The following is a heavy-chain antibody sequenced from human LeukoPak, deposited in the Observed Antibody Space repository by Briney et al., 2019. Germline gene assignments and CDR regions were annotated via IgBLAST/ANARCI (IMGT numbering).Heavy chain of an antibody. CDR1: GGTFSSYA. CDR2: IIPIFGTA. Sequence: SVKVSCKACGGTFSSYAISWVRQAPGQGLEGMGGIIPIFGTANYAQKFQGRVTITADESTSTAYMELSSLRSEDTAVYYCARDTVNNWFDPWGQGTLVTVSS. CDR3: ARDTVNNWFDP. J-gene: IGHJ5*02. D-gene: IGHD4-11*01. V-gene: IGHV1-69*13.